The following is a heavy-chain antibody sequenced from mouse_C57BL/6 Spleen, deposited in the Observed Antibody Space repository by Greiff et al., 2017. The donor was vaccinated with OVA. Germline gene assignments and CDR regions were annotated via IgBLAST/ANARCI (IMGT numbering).Heavy chain of an antibody. D-gene: IGHD4-1*01. CDR1: GYSFTDYK. CDR3: ARWGGTLYYYAMDY. Sequence: VQLKESGPELVKPGASVKISCKASGYSFTDYKMNWVKQSNGKSLEWIGVINPNYGTTSYNQKFKGKATLTVDQSSSTAYMRLNSLTSEDSAVYYCARWGGTLYYYAMDYWGQGTSVTVSS. V-gene: IGHV1-39*01. CDR2: INPNYGTT. J-gene: IGHJ4*01.